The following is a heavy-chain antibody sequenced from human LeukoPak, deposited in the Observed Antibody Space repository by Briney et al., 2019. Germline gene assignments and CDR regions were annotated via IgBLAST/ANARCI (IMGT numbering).Heavy chain of an antibody. CDR1: GFTFSNYA. J-gene: IGHJ4*02. CDR3: ARYYCSSSSCLMFDY. V-gene: IGHV3-23*01. Sequence: GGSLRLSCAASGFTFSNYAMSWVRQAPGKGLEWVSGLSGSGGYTYYAESVRGRFTISRDNAKNSLYLQMNSLRAEDTAVYYCARYYCSSSSCLMFDYWGQGTLVTVSS. D-gene: IGHD2-2*01. CDR2: LSGSGGYT.